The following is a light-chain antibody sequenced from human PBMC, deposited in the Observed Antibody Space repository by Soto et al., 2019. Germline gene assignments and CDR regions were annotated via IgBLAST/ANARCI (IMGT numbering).Light chain of an antibody. V-gene: IGLV2-23*01. CDR3: CSYASSSTVV. CDR1: SSDIGSYNL. Sequence: QSVLTQPASVSGSPGQSITISCTGTSSDIGSYNLVSWYLQHPGKAPKLMIYEDTKRPSGVSNRFSGSKSGNTASLTISGLQSEDEAYYYCCSYASSSTVVFGGGTKLTVL. J-gene: IGLJ2*01. CDR2: EDT.